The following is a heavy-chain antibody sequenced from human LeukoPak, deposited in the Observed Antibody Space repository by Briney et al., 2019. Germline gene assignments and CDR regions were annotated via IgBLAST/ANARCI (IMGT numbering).Heavy chain of an antibody. D-gene: IGHD3-3*01. V-gene: IGHV3-30*04. CDR2: ISYDGSNK. J-gene: IGHJ3*02. CDR1: GFTFSSYA. CDR3: ARELTRSAFGVVIILGADAFDI. Sequence: GGSLRLSCAASGFTFSSYAMHWVRQAPGKGLEWVAVISYDGSNKYYADSVKGRFTISRDNSKNTLYLQMNSLRAEDTAVYYCARELTRSAFGVVIILGADAFDIWGQGTMVTVSS.